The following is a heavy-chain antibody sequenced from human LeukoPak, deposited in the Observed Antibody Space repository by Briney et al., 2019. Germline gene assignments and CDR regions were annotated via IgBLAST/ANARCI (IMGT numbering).Heavy chain of an antibody. CDR3: ARGLYYYDSGSYFYYFDY. CDR2: IYYSGST. Sequence: PSETLSLTCTVSDGSISAYYWSWLRQPPGKGLEWIGYIYYSGSTSYNPSVNSRVTISVDTPNNHFSLKLSSVTAADTAVYYCARGLYYYDSGSYFYYFDYWGQGTLVTVSS. J-gene: IGHJ4*02. D-gene: IGHD3-10*01. V-gene: IGHV4-59*01. CDR1: DGSISAYY.